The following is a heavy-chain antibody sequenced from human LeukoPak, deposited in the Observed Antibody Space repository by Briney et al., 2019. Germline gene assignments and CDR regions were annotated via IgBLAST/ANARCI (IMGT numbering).Heavy chain of an antibody. J-gene: IGHJ4*02. D-gene: IGHD6-13*01. V-gene: IGHV6-1*01. CDR2: TYYRSKWYN. CDR3: ARVQQLGQGFHY. Sequence: SQTLSLTCAISGDSVSSNSAAWNWIRQSPSRGLESLGRTYYRSKWYNDYALSVKSRISINPDTSKNQFSLQLNSVTPEDTAVYYCARVQQLGQGFHYWGLGTLVTVSS. CDR1: GDSVSSNSAA.